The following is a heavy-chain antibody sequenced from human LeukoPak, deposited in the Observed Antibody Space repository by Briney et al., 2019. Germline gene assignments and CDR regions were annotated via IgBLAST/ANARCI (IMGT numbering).Heavy chain of an antibody. CDR1: GFTFSSYS. Sequence: GGSLRLFCAASGFTFSSYSMNWVRQGPGKGLEWVSSISSSSSYIYYADSVKGRFTISRDNAKNSLYLQMNSLRAEDTAVYSSARYRDAVTAGTIDYCGQGTLVTVSS. CDR3: ARYRDAVTAGTIDY. V-gene: IGHV3-21*01. CDR2: ISSSSSYI. J-gene: IGHJ4*02. D-gene: IGHD4-17*01.